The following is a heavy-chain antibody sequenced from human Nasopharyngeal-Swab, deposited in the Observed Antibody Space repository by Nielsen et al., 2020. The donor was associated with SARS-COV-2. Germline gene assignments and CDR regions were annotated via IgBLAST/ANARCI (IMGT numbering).Heavy chain of an antibody. CDR3: ARQIRFLEWLPYYYYYMDV. D-gene: IGHD3-3*01. CDR1: GYSVTSYW. Sequence: GGSLRLSCKGSGYSVTSYWSSWVRQMPGKGLEGMGRIDPSDSYTNYSPSFQGHVTISADKSISTAYLQWSSLKASDTAMYYCARQIRFLEWLPYYYYYMDVWGKGTTVTVSS. J-gene: IGHJ6*03. CDR2: IDPSDSYT. V-gene: IGHV5-10-1*01.